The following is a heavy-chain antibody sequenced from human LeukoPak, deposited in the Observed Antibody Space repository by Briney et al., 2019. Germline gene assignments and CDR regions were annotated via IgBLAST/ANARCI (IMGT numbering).Heavy chain of an antibody. Sequence: PGGSLRLSCAASGFTFSSYSMQWVRQTPGKGLEWVGLMSNSGENTFYGEAVKGRFTISRDNSQNTLYLQMNSLRPEDTAVYYCAKGGASVTRYVDYWGQGTLVTVSS. CDR1: GFTFSSYS. V-gene: IGHV3-30*18. CDR2: MSNSGENT. D-gene: IGHD4-17*01. J-gene: IGHJ4*02. CDR3: AKGGASVTRYVDY.